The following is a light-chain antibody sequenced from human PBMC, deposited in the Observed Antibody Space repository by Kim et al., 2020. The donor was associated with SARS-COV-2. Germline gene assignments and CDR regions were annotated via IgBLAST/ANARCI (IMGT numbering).Light chain of an antibody. CDR1: QSLSSDY. J-gene: IGKJ1*01. Sequence: EIVLTQSPATLSLSPGETATLSCRASQSLSSDYLAWYQQKPGQAPRLLIYSASKRATGTPVRFSGSGSGTDFTLTISRLEPEDFAVYYCQQYDDSPGTFGQGTKVDIK. CDR2: SAS. CDR3: QQYDDSPGT. V-gene: IGKV3-20*01.